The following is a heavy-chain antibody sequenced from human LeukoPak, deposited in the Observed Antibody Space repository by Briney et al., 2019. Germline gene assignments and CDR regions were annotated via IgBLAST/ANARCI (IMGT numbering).Heavy chain of an antibody. D-gene: IGHD4-17*01. CDR2: ITSSSSYI. J-gene: IGHJ4*02. CDR3: ARDLAYGDGRY. V-gene: IGHV3-21*01. Sequence: PGGSLRPSCAASGFTFSIHSMNWVRQAPRKGLEWVSSITSSSSYIYYADSVKGRFTISRDDAKNSLYLQMDSLRAEDTAVYYCARDLAYGDGRYWGQGTLVTVSS. CDR1: GFTFSIHS.